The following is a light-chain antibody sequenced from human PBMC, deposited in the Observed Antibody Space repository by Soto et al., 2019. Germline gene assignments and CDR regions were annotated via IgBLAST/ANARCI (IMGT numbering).Light chain of an antibody. J-gene: IGKJ4*01. CDR2: KAS. Sequence: DSQMTQYPSTLSASVGDRVTITCRASQSISSWLAWYQQKPGKAPKLLISKASTLQSGVPPRFSGSGYGTEFTLTISRLQPDDFATYYCQQYKRYPMTFGGGTKVEIK. V-gene: IGKV1-5*03. CDR1: QSISSW. CDR3: QQYKRYPMT.